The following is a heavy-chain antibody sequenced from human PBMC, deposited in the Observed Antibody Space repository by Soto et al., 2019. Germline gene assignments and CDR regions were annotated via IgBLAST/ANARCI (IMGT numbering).Heavy chain of an antibody. Sequence: SETLSLTCPVSGCSISDSSHYLAWVRQPPGKGLEWIATINYSGRTYYNPSLRSRVTISVDTSRDQFSLNLNSVTAADTAVYYCARHFGNYGDWAFDFWGQGTLVTVSS. CDR2: INYSGRT. D-gene: IGHD4-17*01. J-gene: IGHJ4*02. CDR3: ARHFGNYGDWAFDF. CDR1: GCSISDSSHY. V-gene: IGHV4-39*01.